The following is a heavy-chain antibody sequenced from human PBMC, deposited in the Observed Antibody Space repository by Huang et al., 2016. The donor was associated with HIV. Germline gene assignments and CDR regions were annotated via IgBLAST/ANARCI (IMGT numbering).Heavy chain of an antibody. CDR2: INGDVFT. J-gene: IGHJ5*02. Sequence: QVQLVQSGAEVEKPGASVNLSCKASGFNFLTYALHWVRQAPGQRLGLMGWINGDVFTKYSQKFQGRVTITRDRSASTVYVDFKSLTYEDTAVYYCARDKEAGTPFFDPWGQGTLVTVSS. V-gene: IGHV1-3*01. CDR3: ARDKEAGTPFFDP. CDR1: GFNFLTYA. D-gene: IGHD6-19*01.